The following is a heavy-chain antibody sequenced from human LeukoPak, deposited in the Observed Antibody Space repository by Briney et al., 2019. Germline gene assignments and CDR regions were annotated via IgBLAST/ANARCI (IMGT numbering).Heavy chain of an antibody. J-gene: IGHJ4*02. D-gene: IGHD4-17*01. Sequence: SETLSLTCTVSGSSISSSSYYWGWIRQPPGKGLEWIGSIYYSGGTYYNPSLKSRVTISVDTSKNQFSLKLSSVTAADTAVYYCARHRRDYDYGDHLGQGTLVTVSS. CDR1: GSSISSSSYY. V-gene: IGHV4-39*01. CDR3: ARHRRDYDYGDH. CDR2: IYYSGGT.